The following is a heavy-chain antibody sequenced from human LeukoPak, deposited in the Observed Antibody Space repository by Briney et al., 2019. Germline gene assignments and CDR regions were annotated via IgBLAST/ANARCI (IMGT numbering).Heavy chain of an antibody. CDR2: INPNSGGT. Sequence: ASVKVSCKTSGYTFTGYYIHWVRQAPGQGLEWMGWINPNSGGTNYAQKFQGRVTMTRDTSISTAYMELSRLRSDDTAVYYCARAIAVAGTVDYWGQGTLVTVSS. CDR1: GYTFTGYY. V-gene: IGHV1-2*02. J-gene: IGHJ4*02. CDR3: ARAIAVAGTVDY. D-gene: IGHD6-19*01.